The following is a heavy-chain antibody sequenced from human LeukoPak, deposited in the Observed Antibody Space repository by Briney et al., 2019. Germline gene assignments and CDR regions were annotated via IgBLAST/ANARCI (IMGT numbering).Heavy chain of an antibody. V-gene: IGHV5-51*01. D-gene: IGHD2-15*01. J-gene: IGHJ4*02. Sequence: LEWMGIIYPGDSDTRYSPSFQGQVTISADKSISTAYLQWSSLKASDTAMYYCARHDSDANYWGQGTLVTVSS. CDR3: ARHDSDANY. CDR2: IYPGDSDT.